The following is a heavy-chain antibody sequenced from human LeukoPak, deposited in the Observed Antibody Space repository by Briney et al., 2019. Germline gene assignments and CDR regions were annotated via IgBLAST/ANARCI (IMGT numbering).Heavy chain of an antibody. CDR2: ISAYNGNT. Sequence: ASVKVSCKASGYTFTSYGISWVRQAPGQGLEWMGWISAYNGNTNYAQKLQGRVTMTTDTSTSTAYMELRSLRSDDTAVYYCARDRPKTTVTTYWFDPWGQGTLVTVSS. D-gene: IGHD4-17*01. CDR3: ARDRPKTTVTTYWFDP. CDR1: GYTFTSYG. J-gene: IGHJ5*02. V-gene: IGHV1-18*01.